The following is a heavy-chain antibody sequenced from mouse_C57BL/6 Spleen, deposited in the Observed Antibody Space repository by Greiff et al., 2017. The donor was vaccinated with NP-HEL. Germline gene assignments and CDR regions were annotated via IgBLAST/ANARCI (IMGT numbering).Heavy chain of an antibody. D-gene: IGHD1-1*01. Sequence: QVHVKQSGAELVKPGASVKISCKASGYAFSSYWMNWVKQRPGKGLEWIGQIYPGDGDTNYNGKFKGKATLTADKSSSTAYMQLSSLTSEDSAVYFCARPLFTTGPHYYAMDYWGQGTSVTVSS. CDR3: ARPLFTTGPHYYAMDY. CDR2: IYPGDGDT. CDR1: GYAFSSYW. V-gene: IGHV1-80*01. J-gene: IGHJ4*01.